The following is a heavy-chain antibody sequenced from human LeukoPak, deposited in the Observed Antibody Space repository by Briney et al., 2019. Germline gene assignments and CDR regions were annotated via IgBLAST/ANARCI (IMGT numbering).Heavy chain of an antibody. D-gene: IGHD6-25*01. CDR1: GLTLSNAW. Sequence: GGTLSLSCAASGLTLSNAWMSWVRQAPGKGLEWVGRTKSKTEGGTTNYAAPVKGRFTISREDSNNTLQLQMNSLKTEDTAVYYCTTQSSGSWFYWGQGTLVTVSS. J-gene: IGHJ4*02. V-gene: IGHV3-15*01. CDR2: TKSKTEGGTT. CDR3: TTQSSGSWFY.